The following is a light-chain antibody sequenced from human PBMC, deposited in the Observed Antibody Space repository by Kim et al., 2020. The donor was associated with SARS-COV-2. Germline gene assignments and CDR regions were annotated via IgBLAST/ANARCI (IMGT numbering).Light chain of an antibody. CDR3: SAFTSSSTV. V-gene: IGLV2-14*04. CDR2: DVS. Sequence: PGKSITISCPGTSSDVGGYNYVSWYQQHPGRAPKLMIYDVSKRPSGVPNRFSGSRSGNTASLTISGLQAEDEADYYCSAFTSSSTVFGTGTKVTVL. CDR1: SSDVGGYNY. J-gene: IGLJ1*01.